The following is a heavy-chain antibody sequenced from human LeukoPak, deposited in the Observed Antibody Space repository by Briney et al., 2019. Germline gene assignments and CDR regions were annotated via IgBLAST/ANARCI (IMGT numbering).Heavy chain of an antibody. CDR1: GGSISSYY. J-gene: IGHJ6*03. CDR2: IYYSGST. D-gene: IGHD3-10*01. V-gene: IGHV4-59*08. Sequence: SETLSLTCTVSGGSISSYYWSWIRQPPGKGLEWIGYIYYSGSTYYNPSLKSRVTISVDTSKNQFSLKLSSVTAADTAVYYCASRYYYGSGSYYMDVWGKGTTVTISS. CDR3: ASRYYYGSGSYYMDV.